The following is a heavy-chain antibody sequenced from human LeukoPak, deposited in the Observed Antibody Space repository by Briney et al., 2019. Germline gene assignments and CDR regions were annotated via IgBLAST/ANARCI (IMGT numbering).Heavy chain of an antibody. CDR1: GFTFSSYA. J-gene: IGHJ4*02. V-gene: IGHV3-21*01. D-gene: IGHD2-15*01. Sequence: PGGSLRLSCAASGFTFSSYAMTWVRQAPGKGLEWVSSMSSGSRYIYYADSVRGRFTISRDNAKNSLYLLMNSLRAEDTAVYYCTRHRPTCASRFLVVQWGQGTLVTVSS. CDR2: MSSGSRYI. CDR3: TRHRPTCASRFLVVQ.